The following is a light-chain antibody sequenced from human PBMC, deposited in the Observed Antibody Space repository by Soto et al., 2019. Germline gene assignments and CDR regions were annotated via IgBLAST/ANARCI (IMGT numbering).Light chain of an antibody. CDR1: QSVTSSY. CDR3: QQYVSSRT. V-gene: IGKV3-20*01. CDR2: AAS. Sequence: EIVFTQSPGTLSLSPGERATLSCRASQSVTSSYLAWYQQKPGKAPRLLIYAASSRATGIPDRLSGSGSGTDFTLTIRRLEPEDFAVYYCQQYVSSRTFGQGTKVDIK. J-gene: IGKJ1*01.